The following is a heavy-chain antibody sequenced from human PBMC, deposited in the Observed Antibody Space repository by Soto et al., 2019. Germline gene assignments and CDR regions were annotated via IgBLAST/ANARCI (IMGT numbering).Heavy chain of an antibody. D-gene: IGHD6-19*01. J-gene: IGHJ4*02. CDR3: ASSSVSGRRFAY. CDR2: INIRGGST. V-gene: IGHV1-46*03. CDR1: GYTLSSYY. Sequence: QVQLVQSGAEVKKPGASVKASCKASGYTLSSYYMHWVRQAPGQGLEWMGIINIRGGSTTYAQKFQGRVTMTRDTSTSTVYMELSSLTSEDTAVYYVASSSVSGRRFAYWGEGTLVTVSS.